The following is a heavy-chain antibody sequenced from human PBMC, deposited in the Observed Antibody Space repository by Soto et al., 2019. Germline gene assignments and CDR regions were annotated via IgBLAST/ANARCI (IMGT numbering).Heavy chain of an antibody. V-gene: IGHV4-30-2*01. J-gene: IGHJ4*02. CDR2: IYTSGST. CDR1: GGTISSGGYS. D-gene: IGHD2-21*02. CDR3: ARAGECGGDCYSYFDY. Sequence: PAETLYLPCTGSGGTISSGGYSGGWHRQPTGKGLQWIAYIYTSGSTYYHPSLKSRVTISVDRSKNQFSLKRSSVTAADTAVYYCARAGECGGDCYSYFDYWGQGTLVTVSS.